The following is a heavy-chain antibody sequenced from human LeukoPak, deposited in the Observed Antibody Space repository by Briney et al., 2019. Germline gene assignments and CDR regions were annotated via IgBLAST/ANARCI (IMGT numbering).Heavy chain of an antibody. CDR2: ITSSGSTI. V-gene: IGHV3-11*01. J-gene: IGHJ4*02. CDR1: GFTFSDYY. CDR3: AGRNAYNSAY. D-gene: IGHD5-24*01. Sequence: GGSLRLSCAASGFTFSDYYMSWLRQAPGKGLEWVSYITSSGSTIYYADSVKGRFTISRDNAKNSLYLQMNSLRAEDTAVYYCAGRNAYNSAYWGQGTLVTVSS.